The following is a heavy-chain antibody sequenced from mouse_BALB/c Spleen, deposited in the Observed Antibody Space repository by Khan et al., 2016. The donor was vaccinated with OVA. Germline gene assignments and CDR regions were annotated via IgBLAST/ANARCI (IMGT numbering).Heavy chain of an antibody. D-gene: IGHD1-1*01. CDR3: ATLYFYGSRVYFDY. CDR2: ISSGGNYT. Sequence: EVELVESGGDLVKPGGSLKLSCAASGFTFSSYGMSWVRQTPDKRLEWVATISSGGNYTYYPASVKGRFTISRDNAKNTLYLQMSSLKSEDTAMYFCATLYFYGSRVYFDYWGQGTTLTVSS. CDR1: GFTFSSYG. V-gene: IGHV5-6*01. J-gene: IGHJ2*01.